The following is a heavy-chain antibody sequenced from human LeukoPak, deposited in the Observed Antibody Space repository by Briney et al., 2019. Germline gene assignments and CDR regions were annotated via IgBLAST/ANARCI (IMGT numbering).Heavy chain of an antibody. CDR2: IIPIFGTA. CDR3: ARDPSGGYFDY. CDR1: GFTFTSSA. D-gene: IGHD1-14*01. Sequence: GASVKVSCKASGFTFTSSAMQWVRQARGQGLEWMGGIIPIFGTANYAQKFQGRVTITADESTSTAYMELSSLRSEDTAVYYCARDPSGGYFDYWGQGTLVTVSS. V-gene: IGHV1-69*13. J-gene: IGHJ4*02.